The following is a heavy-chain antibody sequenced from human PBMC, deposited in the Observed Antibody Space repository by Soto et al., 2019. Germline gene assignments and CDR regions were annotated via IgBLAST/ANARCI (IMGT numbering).Heavy chain of an antibody. CDR3: ASDVAPEDY. V-gene: IGHV1-18*01. Sequence: QVQLGQSGAEVKKPGASVKVSCKASGYTFTSSGISWVRQAPGQGLEWMGWIRAYNGNTTYAKKLQGRVTITTDTSTSTAYSEPRSLRSDETAVYSCASDVAPEDYWGQGTRVTVSS. CDR1: GYTFTSSG. J-gene: IGHJ4*02. CDR2: IRAYNGNT. D-gene: IGHD2-15*01.